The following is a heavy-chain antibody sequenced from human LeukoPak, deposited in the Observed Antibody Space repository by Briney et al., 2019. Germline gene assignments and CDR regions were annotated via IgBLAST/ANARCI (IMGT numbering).Heavy chain of an antibody. Sequence: GGSLRLSYAASGFTFSSYWMSWVRQAPGKGLEWVANIKQDGSEKYYVDSVKGRFTISRDNAKNSLYLQMNSLRAEDTAVYYCAREVGSGYSYGYYYMDVWGKGTTVTVSS. J-gene: IGHJ6*03. V-gene: IGHV3-7*01. D-gene: IGHD5-18*01. CDR2: IKQDGSEK. CDR1: GFTFSSYW. CDR3: AREVGSGYSYGYYYMDV.